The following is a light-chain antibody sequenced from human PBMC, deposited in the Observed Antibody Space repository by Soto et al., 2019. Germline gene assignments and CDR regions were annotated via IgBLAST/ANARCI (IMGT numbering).Light chain of an antibody. CDR2: GNS. Sequence: QSVLTQPPSVSGAPGQRVTISCTGSSSNIGAGYDVHWYQQLPGTAPKLLINGNSNRPSGVPDRFSGSKSGTSASLAITGLQAEDEADYYCSSFTSKSTLIFGGGTKVTVL. CDR3: SSFTSKSTLI. J-gene: IGLJ2*01. CDR1: SSNIGAGYD. V-gene: IGLV1-40*01.